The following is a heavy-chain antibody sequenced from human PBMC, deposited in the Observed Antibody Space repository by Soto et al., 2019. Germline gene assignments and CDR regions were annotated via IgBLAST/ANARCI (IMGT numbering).Heavy chain of an antibody. D-gene: IGHD3-3*01. Sequence: PSETLSLTCTVSCGSISSYYWSWIRQPPGKGLEWIGYIYYSGSTNYNPSLKSRVTISVDTSKNQFSLKLSSVTAADTAVYYCARQYYDFWSGPPYYMDVWGKGTTVTVSS. CDR2: IYYSGST. CDR1: CGSISSYY. CDR3: ARQYYDFWSGPPYYMDV. V-gene: IGHV4-59*08. J-gene: IGHJ6*03.